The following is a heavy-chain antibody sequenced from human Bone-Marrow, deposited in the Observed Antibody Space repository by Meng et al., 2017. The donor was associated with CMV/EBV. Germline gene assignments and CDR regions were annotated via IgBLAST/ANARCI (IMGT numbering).Heavy chain of an antibody. CDR3: ARDAACSSTSCPLGGHNYYGMDV. J-gene: IGHJ6*02. CDR2: IKQDGSEK. Sequence: GESLKISCAASGFTFSSYWMSWVHQAPGKGLEWVANIKQDGSEKYYVDSVKGRFTISRDNAKNSLYLQMNSLRAEDTAVYYCARDAACSSTSCPLGGHNYYGMDVWGQGTTVTVSS. V-gene: IGHV3-7*01. D-gene: IGHD2-2*01. CDR1: GFTFSSYW.